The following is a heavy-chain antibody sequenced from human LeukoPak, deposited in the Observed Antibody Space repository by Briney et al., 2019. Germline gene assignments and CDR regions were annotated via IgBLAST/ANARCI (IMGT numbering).Heavy chain of an antibody. Sequence: SETLSLTCTVSGGSVSSGSYYWTWIRQPPGKGLEWIGYISYSGSTNFNPSLKSRVTISVDASKNQFSLNLSSVTAADTAVYYCARRGTGGRSFDIWGQGTMVTVSS. V-gene: IGHV4-61*01. CDR1: GGSVSSGSYY. D-gene: IGHD2-8*02. CDR2: ISYSGST. J-gene: IGHJ3*02. CDR3: ARRGTGGRSFDI.